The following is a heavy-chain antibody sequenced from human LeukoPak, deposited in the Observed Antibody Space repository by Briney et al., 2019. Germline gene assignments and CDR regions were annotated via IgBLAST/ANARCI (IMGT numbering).Heavy chain of an antibody. CDR2: IYYSGST. CDR3: ARVSGYGDKSPRTFDI. Sequence: SETLSLTCTVSGGSISSSSYYWGWIRQPPGKGLKWIGSIYYSGSTYYNPSLKSRVTISVDTSKNQFSLKLSSVTAADTAVYYCARVSGYGDKSPRTFDIWGQGTMVTVSS. V-gene: IGHV4-39*07. J-gene: IGHJ3*02. CDR1: GGSISSSSYY. D-gene: IGHD4-17*01.